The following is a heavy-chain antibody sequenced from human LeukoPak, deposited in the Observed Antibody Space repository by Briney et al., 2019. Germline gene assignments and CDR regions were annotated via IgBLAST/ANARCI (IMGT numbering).Heavy chain of an antibody. Sequence: TGGSLRLSCAASGFTFSSYAMHWVRQAPGKGLEWVAVISNDGSSKYYADSVKGRFTISRDNSKNTLYLQMNSLRAEDTAVYYCARGAKFWSGYYPGYWGQGTLVTVSS. CDR2: ISNDGSSK. CDR1: GFTFSSYA. CDR3: ARGAKFWSGYYPGY. V-gene: IGHV3-30*04. J-gene: IGHJ4*02. D-gene: IGHD3-3*01.